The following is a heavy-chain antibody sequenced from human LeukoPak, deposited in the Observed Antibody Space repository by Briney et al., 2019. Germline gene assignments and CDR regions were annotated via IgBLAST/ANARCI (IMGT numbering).Heavy chain of an antibody. CDR3: ARDGGGSPIALGS. Sequence: RGSLRLSCAASGFTFSSYAMSWVRQAPGKGLEWVLYISSSSSTIYYADSVKGRFTISRDNANNSLSLHMSRLRAEDTAVYYCARDGGGSPIALGSWGQGTLVTVSS. D-gene: IGHD1-26*01. V-gene: IGHV3-48*04. CDR2: ISSSSSTI. CDR1: GFTFSSYA. J-gene: IGHJ4*02.